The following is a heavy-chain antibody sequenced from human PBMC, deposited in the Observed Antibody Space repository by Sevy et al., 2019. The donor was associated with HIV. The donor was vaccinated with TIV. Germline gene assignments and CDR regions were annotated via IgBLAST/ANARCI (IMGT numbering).Heavy chain of an antibody. V-gene: IGHV5-51*01. Sequence: GESLKISCKGFGYKFTRYWIGWVRQMPGKGLEWMGIIYPGDSDTRYSPSFQGQVTIPADKSISTAYLQWSSLKASDTAMYYCARVDLPPGIAAAGSYYGMDVWGQGTTVTVSS. CDR1: GYKFTRYW. CDR3: ARVDLPPGIAAAGSYYGMDV. J-gene: IGHJ6*02. D-gene: IGHD6-13*01. CDR2: IYPGDSDT.